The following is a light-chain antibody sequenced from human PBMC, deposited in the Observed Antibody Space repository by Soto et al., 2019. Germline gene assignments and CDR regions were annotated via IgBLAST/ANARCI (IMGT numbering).Light chain of an antibody. Sequence: QAVVTQEPSLTVSPGGTVTLTCASSAGAVTSGYYPNWFQQKPGQAPRALIYSTGHRHSWTPARFSGSLLGGKAALTLSGVQPEDEGEYYCLLYYGGAQLGIFGGGTKVTVL. J-gene: IGLJ2*01. CDR2: STG. V-gene: IGLV7-43*01. CDR1: AGAVTSGYY. CDR3: LLYYGGAQLGI.